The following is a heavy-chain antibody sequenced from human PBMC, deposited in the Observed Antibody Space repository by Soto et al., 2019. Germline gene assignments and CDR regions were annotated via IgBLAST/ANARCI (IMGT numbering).Heavy chain of an antibody. J-gene: IGHJ3*02. CDR2: ISRTGGSI. D-gene: IGHD3-10*01. Sequence: EVQVVESGGGLVQPGGSLRLVCTASGFTYRNYEMNWVRQAPGKGLEWVSTISRTGGSIQYADSVKGRFTVSRDNAENSVYLQMNSLRAEDTAVYYCARRVIGSSRAFDIWGQGTMVTVSS. V-gene: IGHV3-48*03. CDR3: ARRVIGSSRAFDI. CDR1: GFTYRNYE.